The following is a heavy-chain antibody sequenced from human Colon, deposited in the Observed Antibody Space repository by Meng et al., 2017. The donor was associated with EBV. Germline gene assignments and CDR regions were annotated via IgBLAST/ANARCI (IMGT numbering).Heavy chain of an antibody. J-gene: IGHJ4*02. Sequence: HVPLQEAGPGLGKPSGTLSLTCGVSGVSISSNIRWTWVRQPPGKGLEWIGDIDDSGSTNYNPSLNSRISISLDKSKNHFSLKVNSVTAADTAVYYCARGKQDAWELLAYWGQGALVTVSS. CDR1: GVSISSNIR. CDR3: ARGKQDAWELLAY. CDR2: IDDSGST. V-gene: IGHV4-4*02. D-gene: IGHD1-26*01.